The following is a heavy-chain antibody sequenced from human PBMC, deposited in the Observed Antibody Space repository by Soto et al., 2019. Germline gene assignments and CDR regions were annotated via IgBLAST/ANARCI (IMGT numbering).Heavy chain of an antibody. Sequence: ASVKVSCKASGYTFTSYGISWVRQAPGQGLEWMGWISAYNGNTNYAQKLKGRVTMTTDTSTSTAYMKLSSLRSDDTAVYYCATMAVARSPLQFDLWGRGTLVTVSS. CDR2: ISAYNGNT. D-gene: IGHD2-15*01. CDR3: ATMAVARSPLQFDL. CDR1: GYTFTSYG. J-gene: IGHJ2*01. V-gene: IGHV1-18*01.